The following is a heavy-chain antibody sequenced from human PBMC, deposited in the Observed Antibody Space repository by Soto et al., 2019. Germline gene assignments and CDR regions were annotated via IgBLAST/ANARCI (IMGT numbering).Heavy chain of an antibody. D-gene: IGHD6-19*01. V-gene: IGHV4-61*08. CDR2: ISYNGNT. CDR3: VRGSLYNFDSSGTELWFDP. J-gene: IGHJ5*02. CDR1: IYSMNSGGYY. Sequence: AETLSLTCSVSIYSMNSGGYYGSWLSPHPGKGLEWIGYISYNGNTYYNPSLKSRVTISADTSRNQFSLRLSSVTVADTAVYYCVRGSLYNFDSSGTELWFDPWGQGALVTVSS.